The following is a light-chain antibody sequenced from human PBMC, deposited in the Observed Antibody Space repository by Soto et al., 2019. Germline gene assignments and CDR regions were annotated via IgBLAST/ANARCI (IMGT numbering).Light chain of an antibody. J-gene: IGKJ3*01. V-gene: IGKV3-11*01. CDR1: QSVSSY. CDR2: DAS. Sequence: EIVLTQSPATLSLSPGERATLSCRASQSVSSYLAWYQQKPGQAPRLLIYDASNRATGIPARFSGSGSGTDFTLTISSLEPEDFAVYYCQQRSNCPLLTFGPGTKVDIK. CDR3: QQRSNCPLLT.